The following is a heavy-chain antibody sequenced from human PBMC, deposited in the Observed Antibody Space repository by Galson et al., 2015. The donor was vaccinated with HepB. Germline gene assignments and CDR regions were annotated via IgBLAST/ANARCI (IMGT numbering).Heavy chain of an antibody. CDR3: ARGSGYYGSSGYGSTYAMDV. CDR1: GYRFQSYG. CDR2: ISVYNT. V-gene: IGHV1-18*01. J-gene: IGHJ6*02. Sequence: SVKVSCKASGYRFQSYGITWVRQAPGQGLEWLGWISVYNTNYAQKNKGRVTMTTDTPTSTVNMELRSLRSDDTAIYYCARGSGYYGSSGYGSTYAMDVWGQGTTVTVSS. D-gene: IGHD3-22*01.